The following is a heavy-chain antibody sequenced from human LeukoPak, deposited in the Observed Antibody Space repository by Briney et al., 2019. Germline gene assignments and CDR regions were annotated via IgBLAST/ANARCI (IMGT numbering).Heavy chain of an antibody. CDR1: GFSVSSSY. Sequence: PGGSLRLSCAASGFSVSSSYMYWVRQAPGKGLEWVSYISSSSSTIYYADSVKGRFTISRDNAKNSLYLQMNSLRDEDAAVYYCARGDYGELDYWGQGTLVTVSS. CDR3: ARGDYGELDY. V-gene: IGHV3-48*02. D-gene: IGHD4-17*01. CDR2: ISSSSSTI. J-gene: IGHJ4*02.